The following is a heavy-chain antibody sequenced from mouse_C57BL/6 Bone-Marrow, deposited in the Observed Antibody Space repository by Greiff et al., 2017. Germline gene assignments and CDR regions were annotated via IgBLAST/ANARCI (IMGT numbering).Heavy chain of an antibody. CDR2: SRNKANDYTT. Sequence: EVQLVESGGGLVQSGRSLRLSCATSGFTFSDFYMEWVRQAPGKGLEWIAASRNKANDYTTEYSASVKGRFIVSRDTSQSILYLQMNALRAEDTAIYYCARDACPGCWYVDVWGTGTTVTVSS. CDR1: GFTFSDFY. CDR3: ARDACPGCWYVDV. V-gene: IGHV7-1*01. J-gene: IGHJ1*03.